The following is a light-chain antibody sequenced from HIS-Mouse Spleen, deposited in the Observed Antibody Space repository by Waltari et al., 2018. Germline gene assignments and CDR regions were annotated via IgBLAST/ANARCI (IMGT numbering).Light chain of an antibody. CDR2: DDS. Sequence: SYVLTQPPSVSVAPGKTARITCGGNNIGSKSVHWYQQKPGQAPVLVVYDDSDRPSGSPGRFSGDNSGNTATLTISRVEAGDEADYYCQVWDSSSDHVVFGGGTKLTVL. CDR1: NIGSKS. CDR3: QVWDSSSDHVV. V-gene: IGLV3-21*03. J-gene: IGLJ2*01.